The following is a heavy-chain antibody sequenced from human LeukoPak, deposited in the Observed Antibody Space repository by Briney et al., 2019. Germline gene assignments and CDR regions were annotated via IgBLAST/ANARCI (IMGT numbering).Heavy chain of an antibody. D-gene: IGHD2-2*01. CDR3: ARLADCSSTSCYDH. J-gene: IGHJ4*02. CDR2: IYHGGST. CDR1: GYSISSGYY. Sequence: SETLSLTCAVSGYSISSGYYWGWIRQPPGKGLEWIGSIYHGGSTYYNPSLKSRVTISVDTSKNQFSLKLSSVTAADTAVYYCARLADCSSTSCYDHWGQGTLVTVSS. V-gene: IGHV4-38-2*01.